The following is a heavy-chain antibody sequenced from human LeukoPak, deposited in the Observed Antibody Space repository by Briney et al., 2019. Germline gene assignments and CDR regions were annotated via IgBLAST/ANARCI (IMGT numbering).Heavy chain of an antibody. V-gene: IGHV1-2*06. Sequence: ASVKVSCKASGFSFTGDFMHWVRQAPGRGPEWMGRIDPNSGGTNYALKFQGRVTMTGDTPITTAYMDLSRLRSDDTAVYYCARGPHDTAYYFDQWGQGTLITVSS. D-gene: IGHD5-18*01. J-gene: IGHJ4*02. CDR1: GFSFTGDF. CDR3: ARGPHDTAYYFDQ. CDR2: IDPNSGGT.